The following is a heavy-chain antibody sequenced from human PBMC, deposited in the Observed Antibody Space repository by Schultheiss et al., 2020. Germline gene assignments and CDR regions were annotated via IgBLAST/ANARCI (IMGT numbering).Heavy chain of an antibody. CDR2: AIYYGGST. Sequence: SETLSLTCTVSGGSISSYYWSWIRQPPGKGLEWIGTAIYYGGSTNYNPSLKSRVTISVDTSKNQFSLKLSSVTAADTAVYYCARVPMGLGGAFDIWGQGTMVTVSS. CDR1: GGSISSYY. V-gene: IGHV4-59*01. J-gene: IGHJ3*02. CDR3: ARVPMGLGGAFDI. D-gene: IGHD3/OR15-3a*01.